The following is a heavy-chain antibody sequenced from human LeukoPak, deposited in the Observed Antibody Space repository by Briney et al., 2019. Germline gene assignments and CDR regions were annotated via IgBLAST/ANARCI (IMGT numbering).Heavy chain of an antibody. D-gene: IGHD6-19*01. CDR2: VYTSGST. CDR3: ATSYSSGWTYYYYGMDV. V-gene: IGHV4-61*02. CDR1: GGSLSSGSYY. Sequence: SETLSLTCTVSGGSLSSGSYYWSWVRQPAGKGLEWIGRVYTSGSTNYNPSRKSRVTISVDTSKNQFSLKLSSVTAADTAVYYCATSYSSGWTYYYYGMDVWGQGTTVTVPS. J-gene: IGHJ6*02.